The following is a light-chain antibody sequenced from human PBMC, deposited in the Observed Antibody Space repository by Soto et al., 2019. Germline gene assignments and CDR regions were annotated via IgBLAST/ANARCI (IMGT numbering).Light chain of an antibody. V-gene: IGKV3-15*01. J-gene: IGKJ4*01. CDR1: QSVSTN. CDR3: QQYNDWPLT. Sequence: EIVMTQSPVTLSVSPGERATLSCRASQSVSTNLAWYQQKRGQAPRLLIYGASTRATGIPARFSASGSGTESTLTISSLQSEDFEVYYCQQYNDWPLTFGGGTKVELK. CDR2: GAS.